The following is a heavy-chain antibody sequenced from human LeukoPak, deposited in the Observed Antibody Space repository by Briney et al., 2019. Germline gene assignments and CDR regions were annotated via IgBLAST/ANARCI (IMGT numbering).Heavy chain of an antibody. V-gene: IGHV4-59*01. CDR2: IYHSGST. CDR3: ATRRGFELFFDL. CDR1: GGSLSTYY. Sequence: SETLSLTCTVSGGSLSTYYWSWIRQPPGKGLEWLGFIYHSGSTTYNPSLKSRVTILADTSKSQFSLKLNSVTAADTAVYFCATRRGFELFFDLWGQGTRVTVSS. J-gene: IGHJ4*02. D-gene: IGHD3-10*01.